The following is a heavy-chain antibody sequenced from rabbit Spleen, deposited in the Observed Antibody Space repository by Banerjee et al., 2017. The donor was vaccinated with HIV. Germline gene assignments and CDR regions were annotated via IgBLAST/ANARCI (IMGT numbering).Heavy chain of an antibody. V-gene: IGHV1S45*01. Sequence: QEQLVESGGGLVKPGGTLTLTCKASGVSLNDKDVMCWVRQAPGKGLEWIACINIVTGKSVYASWAKGRFTMSRTSSTTVFLQMTSLTAADTATYFCARWAAGNSGWYTFNLWGPGTLVTVS. D-gene: IGHD1-1*01. CDR3: ARWAAGNSGWYTFNL. J-gene: IGHJ4*01. CDR2: INIVTGKS. CDR1: GVSLNDKDV.